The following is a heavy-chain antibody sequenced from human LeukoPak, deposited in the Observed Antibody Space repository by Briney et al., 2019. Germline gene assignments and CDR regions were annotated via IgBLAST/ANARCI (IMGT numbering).Heavy chain of an antibody. D-gene: IGHD2-21*02. CDR3: ARDLGVTQIDILDY. CDR1: GFTFSSYA. CDR2: ISYDGSDK. J-gene: IGHJ4*02. Sequence: GGSLRLSCAASGFTFSSYAMHWVRQAPGMGLEWVAVISYDGSDKYYAHSVKGRFTISRDNSKNTLYLQMNSLRAEDTAVYYCARDLGVTQIDILDYWGKGTLVTVSS. V-gene: IGHV3-30-3*01.